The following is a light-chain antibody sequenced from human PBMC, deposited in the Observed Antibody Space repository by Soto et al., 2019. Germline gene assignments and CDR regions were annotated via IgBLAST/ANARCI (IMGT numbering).Light chain of an antibody. Sequence: IQLSQSPSSLSTSVGDRVTITCRASPAIASFLAWYQQKPGTAPKLLIYGASTLQCGVPSRFSGSRSGTDYTLTIASLQPEDFATYYCQQLNGSPWTFGQGTRVEIK. J-gene: IGKJ1*01. CDR3: QQLNGSPWT. CDR1: PAIASF. CDR2: GAS. V-gene: IGKV1-9*01.